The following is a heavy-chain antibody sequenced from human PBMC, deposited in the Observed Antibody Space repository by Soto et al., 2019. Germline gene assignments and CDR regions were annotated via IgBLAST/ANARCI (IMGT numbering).Heavy chain of an antibody. CDR1: GFTFSSYA. CDR2: ISGSDDST. CDR3: AKRSSSSTFDY. V-gene: IGHV3-23*01. D-gene: IGHD6-6*01. Sequence: PGGSLRLSCAASGFTFSSYAMSWVRQAPEKGLEWVSVISGSDDSTYYADSVKGRFTISRDNSKNTLYLQMNSLRAEDTAVYYCAKRSSSSTFDYWGQGTLVTVSS. J-gene: IGHJ4*02.